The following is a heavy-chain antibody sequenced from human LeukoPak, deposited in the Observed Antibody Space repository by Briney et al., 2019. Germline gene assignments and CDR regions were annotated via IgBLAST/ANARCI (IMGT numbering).Heavy chain of an antibody. Sequence: PSETLPLTCTVSGGSISNSYWSWIRQPPGKGLEWIGYIYYTGDSNYNPSLKGRVAISLDTSKNQLSLNLRSVTAADTAVYYCARHEFASPFDSWGQGTLVTVSS. CDR3: ARHEFASPFDS. CDR1: GGSISNSY. CDR2: IYYTGDS. D-gene: IGHD2-21*01. J-gene: IGHJ4*02. V-gene: IGHV4-59*08.